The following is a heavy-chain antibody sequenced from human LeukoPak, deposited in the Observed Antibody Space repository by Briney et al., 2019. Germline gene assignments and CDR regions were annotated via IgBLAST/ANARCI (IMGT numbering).Heavy chain of an antibody. V-gene: IGHV3-53*01. J-gene: IGHJ6*03. CDR1: AFTISSNY. CDR2: IYSGGST. D-gene: IGHD3-22*01. Sequence: GGSLRLSCAASAFTISSNYMSWVRQAPGKGLEWVSFIYSGGSTYYSDSVKGRFTISKDNSKNTLYLQMNSLRAEDTAVYYCAGAQVFDSSAYFYYFYYYMDVWGKGTTVTVSS. CDR3: AGAQVFDSSAYFYYFYYYMDV.